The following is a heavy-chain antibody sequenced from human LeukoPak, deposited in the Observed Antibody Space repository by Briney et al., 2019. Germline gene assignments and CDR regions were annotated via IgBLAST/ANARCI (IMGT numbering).Heavy chain of an antibody. D-gene: IGHD6-13*01. V-gene: IGHV3-64D*09. Sequence: GGSLRLSCSASGFTCSKYTMHWGREAPGEGLEYVSSICSNGGSTYSADSVKGGVTISRDNSKKTLYLQMSSLRAEDTAVYYCVKDMYRIAAPAPAASGQRTLVTVPA. CDR2: ICSNGGST. J-gene: IGHJ5*02. CDR1: GFTCSKYT. CDR3: VKDMYRIAAPAPAA.